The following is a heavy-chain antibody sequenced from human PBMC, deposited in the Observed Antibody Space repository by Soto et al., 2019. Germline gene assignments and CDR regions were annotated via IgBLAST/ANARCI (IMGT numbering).Heavy chain of an antibody. D-gene: IGHD6-19*01. CDR1: GYTFTSYG. J-gene: IGHJ5*02. CDR2: ISAYNGNT. V-gene: IGHV1-18*01. CDR3: ARDPGYSSGWFHWFDP. Sequence: QVQLVQSGAEVKKPGASVKVSCKASGYTFTSYGISWVRQAPGQGLEWMGWISAYNGNTNYAQKLQGRVTMTTDTPPSTAYRELRSLRSDDTAVYYCARDPGYSSGWFHWFDPWGQGTLVTVSS.